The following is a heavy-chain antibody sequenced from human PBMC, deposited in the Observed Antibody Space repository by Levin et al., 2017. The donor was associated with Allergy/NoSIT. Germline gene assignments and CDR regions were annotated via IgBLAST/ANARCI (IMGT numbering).Heavy chain of an antibody. CDR1: GYTFSAYY. V-gene: IGHV1-2*06. CDR3: ARGMATAGF. CDR2: INANSGGT. J-gene: IGHJ4*02. Sequence: GASVKVSCKASGYTFSAYYMHWVRQAPGQGLEWMGRINANSGGTDYAQTFQGRVTMTRDTSINTVYMELNSLRSDDTAVYYCARGMATAGFWGQGTLVTVSS. D-gene: IGHD5-24*01.